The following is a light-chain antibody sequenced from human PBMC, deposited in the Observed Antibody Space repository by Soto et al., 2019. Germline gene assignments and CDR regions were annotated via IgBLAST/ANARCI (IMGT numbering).Light chain of an antibody. V-gene: IGLV1-47*02. J-gene: IGLJ1*01. Sequence: QLVLTQPPSASSTPGRTVTISCSGSTSNIGTFYVYWYQHLPGTAPKLLIYLGDQRASGVSDRFSGSKSGTSASLAINGLRSDDEADYYCAAWDDNLNAYVFGSGTKLTVL. CDR1: TSNIGTFY. CDR2: LGD. CDR3: AAWDDNLNAYV.